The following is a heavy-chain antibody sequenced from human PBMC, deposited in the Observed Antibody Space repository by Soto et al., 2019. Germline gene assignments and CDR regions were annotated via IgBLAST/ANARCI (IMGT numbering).Heavy chain of an antibody. J-gene: IGHJ3*02. Sequence: GGSLRLSCAASGFTFSSYAMSWVRQAPGKGLEWVSAISGSGGSTYYADSVKGRFTISRDNSKNTLYLQMNSLRAEDTAVYYCAKDLGNYYDSSGYYQHILHAFDIWGQGTMVTVSS. CDR1: GFTFSSYA. CDR2: ISGSGGST. D-gene: IGHD3-22*01. CDR3: AKDLGNYYDSSGYYQHILHAFDI. V-gene: IGHV3-23*01.